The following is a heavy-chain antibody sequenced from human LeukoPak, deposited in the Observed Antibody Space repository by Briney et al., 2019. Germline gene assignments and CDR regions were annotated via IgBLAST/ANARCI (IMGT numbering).Heavy chain of an antibody. J-gene: IGHJ4*02. CDR3: ARNYGDYWGGVGYFDY. D-gene: IGHD4-17*01. Sequence: ASVKVSCKASGYTFTSYGISWVRQAPGQGLEWMGWISAYNGNTNYAQKLQGRVTMTTDTSTNTAYMELRSLRSDDTAVYYCARNYGDYWGGVGYFDYWGQGTLVTVSS. CDR1: GYTFTSYG. V-gene: IGHV1-18*01. CDR2: ISAYNGNT.